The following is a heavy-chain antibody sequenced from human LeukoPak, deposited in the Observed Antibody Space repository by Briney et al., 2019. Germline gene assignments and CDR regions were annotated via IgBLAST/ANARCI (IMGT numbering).Heavy chain of an antibody. V-gene: IGHV4-34*01. CDR3: AREAGITMVRGVIGY. Sequence: KPSETLSLTCAVYGGSFSGYYWSWIRQPPGKGLEWIGEINHSGSTNYNPSLKSRVTISVDTSKNQFSLKLSSVTAADTAVYYCAREAGITMVRGVIGYWGQGTLVTVSS. J-gene: IGHJ4*02. CDR2: INHSGST. CDR1: GGSFSGYY. D-gene: IGHD3-10*01.